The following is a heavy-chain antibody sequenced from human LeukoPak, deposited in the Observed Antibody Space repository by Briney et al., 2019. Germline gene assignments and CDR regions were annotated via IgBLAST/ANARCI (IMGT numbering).Heavy chain of an antibody. Sequence: PGGSLRLSCAASGFTFSSYSMNWVRQAPGKGLEWVSSISSSSSYIYYADSVKGRFTISRDNAKISLYLQMNSLRAEDTAVYYCARDPDGGAAANYYYGMDVWGQGTTVTVSS. J-gene: IGHJ6*02. D-gene: IGHD6-13*01. CDR2: ISSSSSYI. CDR3: ARDPDGGAAANYYYGMDV. V-gene: IGHV3-21*01. CDR1: GFTFSSYS.